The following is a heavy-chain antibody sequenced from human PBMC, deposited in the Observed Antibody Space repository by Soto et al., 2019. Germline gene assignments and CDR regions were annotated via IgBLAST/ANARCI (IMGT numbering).Heavy chain of an antibody. CDR3: AKDYYGSGSAGDY. CDR1: GFTFSSYG. CDR2: ISYDGSNK. D-gene: IGHD3-10*01. Sequence: SLRLSCAASGFTFSSYGMHWVRQAPGKGLEWVAVISYDGSNKYYADSVKGRFTISRDNSKNTLYLQMNSLRAEDTAVYYCAKDYYGSGSAGDYWGQGALVTVSS. J-gene: IGHJ4*02. V-gene: IGHV3-30*18.